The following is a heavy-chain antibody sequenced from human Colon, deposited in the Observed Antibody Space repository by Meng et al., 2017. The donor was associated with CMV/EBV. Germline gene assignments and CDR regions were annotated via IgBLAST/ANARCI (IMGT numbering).Heavy chain of an antibody. Sequence: GGSLRLSCEASGFTFDDYAMHWVRQVPGKGLEWVAGISWNSDEIAYADSVKGRFTISRDNAKNSLYLQMNSLRAEDTAVYYCAKEWAPHEHFDYWGQGTLVTVSS. CDR3: AKEWAPHEHFDY. V-gene: IGHV3-9*01. J-gene: IGHJ4*02. CDR1: GFTFDDYA. CDR2: ISWNSDEI.